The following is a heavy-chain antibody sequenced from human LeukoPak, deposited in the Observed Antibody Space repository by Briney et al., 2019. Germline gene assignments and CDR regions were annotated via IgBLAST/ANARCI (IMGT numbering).Heavy chain of an antibody. Sequence: GGSLRLSCAASGFTFDDYGMSWVRQAPGKGLEWVSAISGSGGGTYYADSVKGRFTISRDNSKNTLYLQMNSLRAEDTAVYYCAKFRAYNYYYYMDVWGRGTTVTVSS. CDR3: AKFRAYNYYYYMDV. CDR1: GFTFDDYG. CDR2: ISGSGGGT. D-gene: IGHD3-10*01. V-gene: IGHV3-23*01. J-gene: IGHJ6*03.